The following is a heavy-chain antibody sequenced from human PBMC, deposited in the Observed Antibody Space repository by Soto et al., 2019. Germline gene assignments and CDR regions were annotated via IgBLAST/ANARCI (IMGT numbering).Heavy chain of an antibody. D-gene: IGHD2-2*01. J-gene: IGHJ6*02. V-gene: IGHV3-23*01. Sequence: GGSLRLSSAASGFNFSNAWINWVRQAPGKGLEWVSAISGSGGSTYYADSVKGRFTISRDNSKNTLYLQMNSLRAEDTAVYYCARHQYCSSTSCPRLGVGMDVWGQGTTVTVS. CDR3: ARHQYCSSTSCPRLGVGMDV. CDR1: GFNFSNAW. CDR2: ISGSGGST.